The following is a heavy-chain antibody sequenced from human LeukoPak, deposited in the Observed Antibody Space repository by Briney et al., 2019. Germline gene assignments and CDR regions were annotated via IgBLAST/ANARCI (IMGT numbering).Heavy chain of an antibody. CDR2: ISYDGSNK. V-gene: IGHV3-30*03. J-gene: IGHJ3*02. CDR3: AAQADAFDI. Sequence: GGSLRLSCAASGFTFSSYSMNWVRQAPGKGLEWVAVISYDGSNKYYADSVKGRFTISRDNSKNTLYLQMNSLRAEDTAVYYCAAQADAFDIWGQGTMVTVSS. CDR1: GFTFSSYS.